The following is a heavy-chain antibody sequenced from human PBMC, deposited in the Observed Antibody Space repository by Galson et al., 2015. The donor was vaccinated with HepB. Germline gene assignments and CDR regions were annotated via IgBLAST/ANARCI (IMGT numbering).Heavy chain of an antibody. V-gene: IGHV3-30*04. Sequence: SLRLSCATSGFTFSRYVLHWVRQAPGKGLEWVAVIAYDGSYKYYGDSVKGRFTSSRDNSKNTLYLQMNSLRAEDTGVYYCAREGDTAMDYWGQGTLVTVSS. D-gene: IGHD5-18*01. CDR2: IAYDGSYK. J-gene: IGHJ4*02. CDR3: AREGDTAMDY. CDR1: GFTFSRYV.